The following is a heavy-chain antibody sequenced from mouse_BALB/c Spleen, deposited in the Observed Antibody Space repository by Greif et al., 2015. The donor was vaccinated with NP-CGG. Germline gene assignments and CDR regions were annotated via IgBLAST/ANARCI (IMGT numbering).Heavy chain of an antibody. D-gene: IGHD4-1*01. CDR1: GFSLTSYG. CDR2: IWAGGST. V-gene: IGHV2-9*02. J-gene: IGHJ1*01. Sequence: VKLLESGPGLVAPSQSLSITCTVSGFSLTSYGVHWVRQPPGKGLEWLGVIWAGGSTSYNSALMSRLSISKDNSKGQVFLKMNRLQTDDTAMYYCARGGGTWYFDVWGAGTTVTVSA. CDR3: ARGGGTWYFDV.